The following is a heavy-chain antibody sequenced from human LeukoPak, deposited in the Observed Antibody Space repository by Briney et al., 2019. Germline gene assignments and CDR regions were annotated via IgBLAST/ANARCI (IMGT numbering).Heavy chain of an antibody. V-gene: IGHV3-21*01. CDR3: ASLKKHVVGASGY. CDR1: GFTFSSYR. CDR2: ISSSSSYI. D-gene: IGHD1-26*01. Sequence: PGGSLRLSCAASGFTFSSYRMNWVRQAPGKGLEWVSSISSSSSYIYYADSVKGRFTISRDNAKNSLYLQMNSLRAEDTAVYYCASLKKHVVGASGYWGQGTLVTVSS. J-gene: IGHJ4*02.